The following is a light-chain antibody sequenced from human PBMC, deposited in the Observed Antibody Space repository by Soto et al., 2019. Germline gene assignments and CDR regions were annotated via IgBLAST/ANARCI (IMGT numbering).Light chain of an antibody. V-gene: IGKV3-20*01. J-gene: IGKJ5*01. CDR1: QSVSSSY. CDR2: GAS. CDR3: QQYGSSPR. Sequence: EIVLTQSPVSLSLSPGERATLSCRASQSVSSSYLAWYQQKPGQAPRLPIYGASSRATGIPDRFSGSGSGTDFTLTISRLEPEDFAVYYCQQYGSSPRFGQGTRLEIK.